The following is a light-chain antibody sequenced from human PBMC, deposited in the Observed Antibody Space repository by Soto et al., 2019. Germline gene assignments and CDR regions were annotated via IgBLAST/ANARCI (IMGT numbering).Light chain of an antibody. Sequence: QSVLTQPPSACETPGQRVTISCSGSSSNIGSNHVYWYQHLPGTAPKLLIYRNYLRPSGVPDRCSASKSATSVSLAISGLRSDDEADYYCGAWDDSLSGWVFGAGTQLTVL. CDR2: RNY. V-gene: IGLV1-47*01. J-gene: IGLJ3*02. CDR3: GAWDDSLSGWV. CDR1: SSNIGSNH.